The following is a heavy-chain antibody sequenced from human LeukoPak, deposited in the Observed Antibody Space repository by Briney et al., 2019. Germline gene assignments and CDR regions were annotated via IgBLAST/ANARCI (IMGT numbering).Heavy chain of an antibody. J-gene: IGHJ6*03. D-gene: IGHD3-10*01. V-gene: IGHV4-39*07. CDR1: GGSISSSSYY. CDR2: IYHSGST. Sequence: ETLSLTCTVSGGSISSSSYYWGWIRQPPGKGLEWIGNIYHSGSTYYNPSLKSRVTISVDTSKNQFSLKLSSVTAADTAVYYCARAPPAMVRGVTDYYYYYYMDVWGKGTTVTISS. CDR3: ARAPPAMVRGVTDYYYYYYMDV.